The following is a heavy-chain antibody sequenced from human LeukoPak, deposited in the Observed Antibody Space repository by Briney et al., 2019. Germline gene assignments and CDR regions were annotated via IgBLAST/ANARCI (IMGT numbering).Heavy chain of an antibody. CDR3: ARDSSSWYYDY. J-gene: IGHJ4*02. V-gene: IGHV3-23*01. CDR2: ISGSGGST. Sequence: GGSLRLSCAASGFTFSSYAMSWVRQAPGKGLEWVSAISGSGGSTYYADSVKGRFTISRDNAKNTLYLQMNSLRAEDTAVYYCARDSSSWYYDYWGQGTLVTVSS. D-gene: IGHD6-13*01. CDR1: GFTFSSYA.